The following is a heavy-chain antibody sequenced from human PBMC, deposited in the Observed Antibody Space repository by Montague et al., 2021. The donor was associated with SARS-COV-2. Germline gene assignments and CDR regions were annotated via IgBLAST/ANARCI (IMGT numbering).Heavy chain of an antibody. J-gene: IGHJ6*02. CDR3: TREGYQVLWSDYYYYGMDV. D-gene: IGHD2-2*01. CDR2: INHSGST. V-gene: IGHV4-34*01. Sequence: SETLSPTRAVYGGSFSGYYWSWIRQPPGKGLEWIGEINHSGSTNYNPSLRSRVTISIDTSKNRFSLKLSSVTAADTAVYYCTREGYQVLWSDYYYYGMDVWGQGTTVTVSS. CDR1: GGSFSGYY.